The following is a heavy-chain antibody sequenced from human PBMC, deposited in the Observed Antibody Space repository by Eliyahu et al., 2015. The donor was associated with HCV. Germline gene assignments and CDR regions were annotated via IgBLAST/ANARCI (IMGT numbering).Heavy chain of an antibody. CDR3: ARGVSGSYGHYYYGMDV. D-gene: IGHD1-26*01. CDR1: GYTFTSYD. J-gene: IGHJ6*02. Sequence: QVQLVQSGAEVKKPGASVKVSCKASGYTFTSYDINWVRQATGQGLEWMGWMNPNSGNTGYAQKFQGRVTMTRNTSISTAYMELSSLRSEDTAVYYCARGVSGSYGHYYYGMDVWGQGTTVTVSS. V-gene: IGHV1-8*01. CDR2: MNPNSGNT.